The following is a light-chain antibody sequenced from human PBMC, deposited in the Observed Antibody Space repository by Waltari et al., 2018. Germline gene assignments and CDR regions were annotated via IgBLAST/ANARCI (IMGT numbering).Light chain of an antibody. CDR3: QQYNNWLWT. J-gene: IGKJ1*01. V-gene: IGKV1-5*01. Sequence: DTQLSQFPSTPAASVGDRVPIPCRAREAINKWLAWYQQKPGKAPKVLIYDASTLQSGVPSRFSGSGSGTEFTLTIDSLQPDDFATYYCQQYNNWLWTFGQGTEVEIK. CDR2: DAS. CDR1: EAINKW.